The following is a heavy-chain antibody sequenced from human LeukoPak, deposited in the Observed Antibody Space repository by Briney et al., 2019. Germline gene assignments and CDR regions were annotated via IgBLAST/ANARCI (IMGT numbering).Heavy chain of an antibody. V-gene: IGHV4-34*01. D-gene: IGHD2-8*01. Sequence: SETLSLTCAVYGGSFSGYYWSWIRQPPGKGLEWIGEINHSGSTNYNPSLKSRVTISVDTSKNQFSPKLSSVTAEDTAVYYCARASDTNLNWFDPWGHGTLVTVSS. CDR3: ARASDTNLNWFDP. CDR1: GGSFSGYY. CDR2: INHSGST. J-gene: IGHJ5*02.